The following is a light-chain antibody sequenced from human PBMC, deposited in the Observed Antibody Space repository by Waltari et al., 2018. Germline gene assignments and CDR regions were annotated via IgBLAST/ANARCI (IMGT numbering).Light chain of an antibody. CDR1: QSISND. J-gene: IGKJ2*01. V-gene: IGKV1-39*01. CDR3: QQTYSTPHT. Sequence: DIQMTQPPSSLSASVGDRVTITCRASQSISNDLNWYQQKPGKAPNLLIYAASTLHSGVPSRFSGSGSGTDFTLTISSLQLEDFATYYCQQTYSTPHTFGQGTKLEIK. CDR2: AAS.